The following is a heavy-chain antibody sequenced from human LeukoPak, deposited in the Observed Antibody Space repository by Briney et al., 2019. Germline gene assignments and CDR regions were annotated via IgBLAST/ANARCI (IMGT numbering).Heavy chain of an antibody. Sequence: SETLSHTCTVSGGSLSSYYRSWIRQPPGKGLEWIGYIYYSGSTNYTPSLKSRVTISVDTSKNQFSLKLSSVAAAQTAVYYCARERVDYYDGQYAFDIWGQGTMVTVSS. V-gene: IGHV4-59*01. CDR1: GGSLSSYY. CDR2: IYYSGST. D-gene: IGHD3-22*01. CDR3: ARERVDYYDGQYAFDI. J-gene: IGHJ3*02.